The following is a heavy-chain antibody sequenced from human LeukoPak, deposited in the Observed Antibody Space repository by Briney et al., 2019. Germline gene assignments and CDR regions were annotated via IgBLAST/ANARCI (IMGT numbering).Heavy chain of an antibody. Sequence: PGGSLRLSCAASGFTFSSYSMNWVRQAPGKGLGWVSSISSSSSYIYYADSVKGRFTISRDNAKNSLYLQMNSLRAEDTAVYYCARRRDILTGYLFDYWGQGTLVTVSS. CDR1: GFTFSSYS. CDR2: ISSSSSYI. CDR3: ARRRDILTGYLFDY. V-gene: IGHV3-21*01. J-gene: IGHJ4*02. D-gene: IGHD3-9*01.